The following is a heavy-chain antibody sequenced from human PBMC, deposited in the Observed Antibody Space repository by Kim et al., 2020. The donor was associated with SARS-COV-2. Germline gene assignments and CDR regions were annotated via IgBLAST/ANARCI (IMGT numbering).Heavy chain of an antibody. Sequence: ASVKVSCKTSGYVFTAYWIRWMRQAPGQGLEWLGWVSPANGDTTSAERFQDRVTITRDPSTRTLSMELSRLGTDDTAVYYCATVGTTWEHDCWG. D-gene: IGHD1-1*01. J-gene: IGHJ5*01. V-gene: IGHV1-2*02. CDR2: VSPANGDT. CDR1: GYVFTAYW. CDR3: ATVGTTWEHDC.